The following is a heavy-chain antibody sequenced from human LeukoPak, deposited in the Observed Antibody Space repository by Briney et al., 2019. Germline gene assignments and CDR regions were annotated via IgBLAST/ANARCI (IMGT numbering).Heavy chain of an antibody. CDR1: GLTFDDYG. J-gene: IGHJ4*02. Sequence: GGSLGLSCAASGLTFDDYGMSWVRQARGKGLEWVSGLNWNGGMTGYADSVKGRFTISRDNAKNSLYLQMNSLRAEDTALYYCTRGFFGSGSSSFAYWGQGTLVTVSS. CDR3: TRGFFGSGSSSFAY. CDR2: LNWNGGMT. V-gene: IGHV3-20*04. D-gene: IGHD3-10*01.